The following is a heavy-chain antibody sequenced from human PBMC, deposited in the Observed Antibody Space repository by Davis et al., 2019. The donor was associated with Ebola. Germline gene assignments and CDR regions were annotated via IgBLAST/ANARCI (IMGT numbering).Heavy chain of an antibody. Sequence: GESLKISCAASGFTFSSYAMHWVRQAPGKGLEWVAVISYDGSNKYYADSVKGRFTISRDNSKNTLYLQMNSLRAEDTAVYYCAKGWWLQVWGQGTLVTVSS. V-gene: IGHV3-30*04. CDR3: AKGWWLQV. CDR1: GFTFSSYA. CDR2: ISYDGSNK. D-gene: IGHD5-24*01. J-gene: IGHJ4*02.